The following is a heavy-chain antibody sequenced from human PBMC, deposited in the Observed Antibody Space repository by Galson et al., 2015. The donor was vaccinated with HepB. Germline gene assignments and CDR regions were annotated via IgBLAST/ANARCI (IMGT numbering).Heavy chain of an antibody. CDR2: IYTSGST. CDR1: GGSISSYY. J-gene: IGHJ3*02. D-gene: IGHD3-22*01. CDR3: ARDLRKRGYYYDSSAVDQTENDAFDI. V-gene: IGHV4-4*07. Sequence: SETLSLTCTVSGGSISSYYWSWIRQPAGKGLEWLGRIYTSGSTNYNPSLKSRVTMSVDTSKNQFSLKLSSVTAADTAVYYCARDLRKRGYYYDSSAVDQTENDAFDIWGQGTMVTVSS.